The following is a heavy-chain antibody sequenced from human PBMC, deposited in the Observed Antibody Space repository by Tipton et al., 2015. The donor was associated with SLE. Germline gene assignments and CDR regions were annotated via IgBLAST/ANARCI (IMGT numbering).Heavy chain of an antibody. CDR3: ARQYSSSSDYFDY. V-gene: IGHV4-34*01. J-gene: IGHJ4*02. CDR2: INHSGST. CDR1: GGSFSGNH. D-gene: IGHD6-6*01. Sequence: TLSLTCAVYGGSFSGNHWSWIRQPPGKGLEWIGEINHSGSTNYNPSLKSRVTISVDTSKNQFSLKLTSVTAADTAVYYCARQYSSSSDYFDYWGQGTLVTVSS.